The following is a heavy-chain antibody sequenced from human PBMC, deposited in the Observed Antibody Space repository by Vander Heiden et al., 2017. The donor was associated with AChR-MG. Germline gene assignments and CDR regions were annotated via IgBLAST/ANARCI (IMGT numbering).Heavy chain of an antibody. Sequence: EGQLLASGGGLVQAGRALTLSGTGRGLPISSYSMSWVRPAPGKCLEGVVSISGAGGSPSSGGTVKGRLATSRDNSRNTLLLHKNSLMADDTAIYYCAKGARFSYSSPVDYWGQGTLVTVSS. CDR2: ISGAGGSP. J-gene: IGHJ4*02. CDR1: GLPISSYS. D-gene: IGHD2-21*01. V-gene: IGHV3-23*01. CDR3: AKGARFSYSSPVDY.